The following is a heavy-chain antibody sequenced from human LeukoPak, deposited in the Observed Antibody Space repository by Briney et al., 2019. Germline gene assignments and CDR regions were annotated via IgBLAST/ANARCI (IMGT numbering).Heavy chain of an antibody. Sequence: ASVKVSCKASGYTFTGYYMHWVRQAPGQGLEWMGWINPKSGGTNYAQKFKGRVTMTRDTSISTAYMELSRLRSDDTAVYYCARVYCSSTSCYRDAFDIWGQGTMVTVSS. D-gene: IGHD2-2*02. V-gene: IGHV1-2*02. CDR3: ARVYCSSTSCYRDAFDI. CDR2: INPKSGGT. CDR1: GYTFTGYY. J-gene: IGHJ3*02.